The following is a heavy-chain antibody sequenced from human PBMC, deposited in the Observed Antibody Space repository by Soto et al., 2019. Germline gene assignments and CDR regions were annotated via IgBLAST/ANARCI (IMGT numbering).Heavy chain of an antibody. V-gene: IGHV1-18*01. CDR1: GYTFTSYG. CDR2: ISAYNGNT. CDR3: ARGNSGWQIAEYFQH. D-gene: IGHD6-19*01. Sequence: ASVKVSCKASGYTFTSYGISWVRQAPGQGLEWMGWISAYNGNTNYAQKLQGRVTMTTDTSTSTAYMELRSLRSDDTAVYYCARGNSGWQIAEYFQHSGQGTLVTVSS. J-gene: IGHJ1*01.